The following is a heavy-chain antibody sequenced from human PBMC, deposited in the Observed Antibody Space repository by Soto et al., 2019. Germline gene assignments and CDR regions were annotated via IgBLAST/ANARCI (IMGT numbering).Heavy chain of an antibody. Sequence: EVQLVESGGGLVQPGGSLRLSCVASGFTFSSYSMNWVRQAPGKGLEWLSYIISSSKTIYYADSVRGRFTISRDNAKNSLFLQMNSLRAEDTAVYYCTTSNGALDYWGRGTLVTVSS. CDR1: GFTFSSYS. CDR3: TTSNGALDY. CDR2: IISSSKTI. V-gene: IGHV3-48*01. J-gene: IGHJ4*02. D-gene: IGHD2-2*01.